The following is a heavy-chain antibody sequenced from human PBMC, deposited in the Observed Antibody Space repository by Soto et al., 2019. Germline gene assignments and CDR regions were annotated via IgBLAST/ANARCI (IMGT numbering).Heavy chain of an antibody. V-gene: IGHV4-59*01. CDR3: ARVGDSSSWFWYLAL. CDR2: IYYSGNT. CDR1: GGSMSNYY. D-gene: IGHD6-13*01. Sequence: SETMSLTCIVSGGSMSNYYWSWIRQPPGKGLEWIGYIYYSGNTKYNPSLKSRVTISKDTSKNQFSLKLSSVTAADTAVYYCARVGDSSSWFWYLALWGGCTLV. J-gene: IGHJ2*01.